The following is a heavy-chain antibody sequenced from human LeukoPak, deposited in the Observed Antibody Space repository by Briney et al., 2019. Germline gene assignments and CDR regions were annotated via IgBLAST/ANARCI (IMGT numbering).Heavy chain of an antibody. D-gene: IGHD3-22*01. Sequence: SETLSLTCTVSGGSISSSSYYWGWIRQPPGKGLEWIGSIYYSGSTYYNPSLKSRVTISVDTSKNQFSLTLSSVTAADTAVYYCARHIPYYYDSSGLPDYWGQGTLVTVSS. CDR2: IYYSGST. J-gene: IGHJ4*02. CDR1: GGSISSSSYY. CDR3: ARHIPYYYDSSGLPDY. V-gene: IGHV4-39*01.